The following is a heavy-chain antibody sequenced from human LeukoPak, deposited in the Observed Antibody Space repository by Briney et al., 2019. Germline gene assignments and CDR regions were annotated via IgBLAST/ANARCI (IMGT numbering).Heavy chain of an antibody. CDR3: ARASRGVVAATVFDY. Sequence: NPSETLSLTCAVYGGSFSGYYWSWIRQPPGKGLEWIGEINHSGSTNYNPSLKSRVTISVDTSKNQFSLKLSSVTAADAAVYYCARASRGVVAATVFDYWGQGTLVTVSS. CDR1: GGSFSGYY. J-gene: IGHJ4*02. V-gene: IGHV4-34*01. CDR2: INHSGST. D-gene: IGHD2-15*01.